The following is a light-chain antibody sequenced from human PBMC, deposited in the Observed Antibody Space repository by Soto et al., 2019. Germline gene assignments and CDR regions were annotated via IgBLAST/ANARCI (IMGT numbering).Light chain of an antibody. J-gene: IGKJ1*01. CDR1: QSVNSN. CDR3: QQYNNWPT. V-gene: IGKV3-15*01. Sequence: EIVMTQSPATLSVSPGERATLSCRASQSVNSNLAWYQQKPGQAPRLLIYGASTRATGVPARFSGSGSGTAFTLTASSLPSEDVAVYFCQQYNNWPTFGQGTKVEIK. CDR2: GAS.